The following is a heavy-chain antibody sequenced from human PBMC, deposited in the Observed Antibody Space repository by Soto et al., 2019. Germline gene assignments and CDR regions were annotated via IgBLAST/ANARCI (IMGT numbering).Heavy chain of an antibody. CDR2: INHSGST. D-gene: IGHD6-19*01. CDR1: GGSFSGYY. Sequence: QVQLQQWGAGLLKPSETMSLTCAVYGGSFSGYYWSWIRQPPGKGLEWIGEINHSGSTNYTPSLKIRVTISVPTAKHQFSLKLSSVTAADTAVYDFARGCVGSGWYPYWGQGTLVTVSS. J-gene: IGHJ4*02. CDR3: ARGCVGSGWYPY. V-gene: IGHV4-34*01.